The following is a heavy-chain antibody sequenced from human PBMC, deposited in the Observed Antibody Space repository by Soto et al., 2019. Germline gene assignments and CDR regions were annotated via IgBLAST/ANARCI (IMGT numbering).Heavy chain of an antibody. CDR2: IYYSGST. CDR3: ARGFSXYYDSSGYYYDSYYFDY. J-gene: IGHJ4*02. V-gene: IGHV4-31*03. D-gene: IGHD3-22*01. Sequence: SETLSLTCTVSGGSISGGGYYWSWIRQHPGKGLEWIGYIYYSGSTYYNPSLKSRVTISVDTSKNQFSLKLSSVTAADTAVYYCARGFSXYYDSSGYYYDSYYFDYWGQGTLVTVSS. CDR1: GGSISGGGYY.